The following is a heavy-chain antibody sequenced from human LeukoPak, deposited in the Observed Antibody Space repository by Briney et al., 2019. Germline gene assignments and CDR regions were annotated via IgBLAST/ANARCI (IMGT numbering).Heavy chain of an antibody. Sequence: SETLSLTCAVYGGSFSGYYWSWIRQPPGKGLEWIWEINHSGSTNYNPSLKSRVTISVDTSKNQFSLKLSSVTAADTAVCYCVGLAEDYWGQGTLVTVSS. CDR2: INHSGST. V-gene: IGHV4-34*01. CDR1: GGSFSGYY. D-gene: IGHD6-19*01. J-gene: IGHJ4*02. CDR3: VGLAEDY.